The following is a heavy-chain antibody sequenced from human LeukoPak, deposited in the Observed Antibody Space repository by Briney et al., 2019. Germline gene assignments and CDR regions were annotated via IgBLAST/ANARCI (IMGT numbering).Heavy chain of an antibody. CDR3: ARDGDYYDSSGCYFDY. J-gene: IGHJ4*02. Sequence: GGPLRLSCAASGFTFSSYGMHWVRQAPGKGLEWVAVIWYDGSNKYYADSVKGRFTISRDNSKNTLYLQMNSLRAEDTAVYYCARDGDYYDSSGCYFDYWGQGTLVTVSS. V-gene: IGHV3-33*01. D-gene: IGHD3-22*01. CDR2: IWYDGSNK. CDR1: GFTFSSYG.